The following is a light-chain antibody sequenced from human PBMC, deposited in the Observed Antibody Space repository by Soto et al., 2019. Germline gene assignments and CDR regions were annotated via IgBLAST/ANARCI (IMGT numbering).Light chain of an antibody. V-gene: IGLV1-40*01. CDR3: QSYDSSLSGSRNVV. CDR2: GNS. J-gene: IGLJ2*01. CDR1: SSNIGAGYG. Sequence: QSVLTQPPSVSGAPGQRVTISCTGSSSNIGAGYGVHWYQQLPGTAPKLLIYGNSNRPSGVPDRFSGSKSGTSASLAITGLQAEDEADYYCQSYDSSLSGSRNVVFGGGTKLTVL.